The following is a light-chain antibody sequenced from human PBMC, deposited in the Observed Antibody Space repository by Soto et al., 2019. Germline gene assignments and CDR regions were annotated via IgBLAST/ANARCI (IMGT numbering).Light chain of an antibody. Sequence: EIVMTQSPATLSLSPVEITTLSFRASQSVSSYLAWYQQKPGQAPRLLIYDASNRATGIPARFSGSGSGTDFTLTISSLEPEDFAVYYCQQRSNWPPTFGQGTRLEIK. J-gene: IGKJ5*01. CDR3: QQRSNWPPT. CDR2: DAS. V-gene: IGKV3-11*01. CDR1: QSVSSY.